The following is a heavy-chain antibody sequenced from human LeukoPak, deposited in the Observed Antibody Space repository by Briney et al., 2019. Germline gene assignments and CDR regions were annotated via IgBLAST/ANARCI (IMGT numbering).Heavy chain of an antibody. D-gene: IGHD5-18*01. CDR2: SYTSGST. CDR3: AREVQLWFRGNYYYYMDV. Sequence: PSETLSLTCAVSGYSISSGYYWSWIRQPAGKGLEWIARSYTSGSTNYNPSLKSRVTMSVDTSKNQFSLKLSSVTAADTAVYYCAREVQLWFRGNYYYYMDVWGKGTTVTVSS. J-gene: IGHJ6*03. CDR1: GYSISSGYY. V-gene: IGHV4-4*07.